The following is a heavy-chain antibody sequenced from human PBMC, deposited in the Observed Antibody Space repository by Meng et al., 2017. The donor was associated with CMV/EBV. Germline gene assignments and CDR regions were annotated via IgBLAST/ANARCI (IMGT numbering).Heavy chain of an antibody. CDR3: TREWLLMGAFDI. CDR1: GFTFGNYA. V-gene: IGHV3-49*04. J-gene: IGHJ3*02. Sequence: GGSLRLSCTASGFTFGNYAMSWVRQAPGKGLEWVGLIRSKGHGGTTEYAASVKARFIISRDDSKSIAYLQMNSLKTEDTAVYYCTREWLLMGAFDIWGQGTTVTVSS. CDR2: IRSKGHGGTT. D-gene: IGHD3-22*01.